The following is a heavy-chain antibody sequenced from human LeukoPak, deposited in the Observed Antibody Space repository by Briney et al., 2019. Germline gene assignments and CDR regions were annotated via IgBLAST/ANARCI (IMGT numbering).Heavy chain of an antibody. CDR1: GFTFSLEA. J-gene: IGHJ4*02. V-gene: IGHV3-23*01. Sequence: GGSLRLSCAASGFTFSLEAMSWVRQAPGKGLEWVSSMSGTGDNTHCADSVKGRFTISRDTSKNTLYLQMNSLRVGDTALYFCAKDLAVAGTGGGFDYWGQGTLVTVSS. CDR3: AKDLAVAGTGGGFDY. CDR2: MSGTGDNT. D-gene: IGHD6-19*01.